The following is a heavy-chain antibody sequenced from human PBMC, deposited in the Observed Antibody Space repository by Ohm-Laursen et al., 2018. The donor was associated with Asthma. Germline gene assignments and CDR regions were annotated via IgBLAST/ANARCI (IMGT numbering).Heavy chain of an antibody. CDR2: FDPEDGET. CDR1: GYTLTESS. J-gene: IGHJ6*02. Sequence: ASVKVSCKVSGYTLTESSMHWVRQAPGKGLEWMGGFDPEDGETIYAQKFQGRVTMTEDTSTDTAYMELSSLRSEDTAVYYCATARITMVRGVMPDYYYGMDVWGQGTTVTVSS. CDR3: ATARITMVRGVMPDYYYGMDV. V-gene: IGHV1-24*01. D-gene: IGHD3-10*01.